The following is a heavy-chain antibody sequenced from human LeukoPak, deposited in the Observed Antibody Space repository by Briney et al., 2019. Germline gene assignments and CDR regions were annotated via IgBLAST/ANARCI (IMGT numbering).Heavy chain of an antibody. CDR2: IIPIFGIA. CDR1: GGTFSSYS. J-gene: IGHJ1*01. D-gene: IGHD5-24*01. V-gene: IGHV1-69*02. CDR3: ARSGRWLQLVGSEYFQH. Sequence: ASVKVSCKASGGTFSSYSISWVRQAPGQGLEWMGRIIPIFGIANYAQKFQGRVTITPDKSTSTAYMELSSLRSEDTAVYYCARSGRWLQLVGSEYFQHWGQGTLVTVSS.